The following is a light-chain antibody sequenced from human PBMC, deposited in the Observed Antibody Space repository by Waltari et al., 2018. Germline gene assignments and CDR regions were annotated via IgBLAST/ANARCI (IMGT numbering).Light chain of an antibody. CDR1: QSVSSSY. CDR3: QQYGSSPPRYT. Sequence: EIVLTQSPGTLSLSPGEGATLSCRASQSVSSSYLAWYQQKRGQAPRLLIYAASSRATGIPDRFSCSGSGTDFTLTISRLEPEDFAVYYCQQYGSSPPRYTFGHGTKLEIK. CDR2: AAS. J-gene: IGKJ2*01. V-gene: IGKV3-20*01.